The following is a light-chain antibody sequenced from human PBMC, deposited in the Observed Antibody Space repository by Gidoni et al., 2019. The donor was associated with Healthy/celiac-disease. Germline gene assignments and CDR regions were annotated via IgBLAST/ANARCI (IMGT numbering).Light chain of an antibody. J-gene: IGKJ4*01. CDR2: DAS. Sequence: IQMTHSPSTLSASVGVRVTITCRASQSISSWLAWYQQKPGKAPKLLIYDASSLESGVPSRLSGSGAGTEFTLSSSSRQPDDFATYYCQQYNSYSPLTFGGGTKVEIK. CDR3: QQYNSYSPLT. V-gene: IGKV1-5*01. CDR1: QSISSW.